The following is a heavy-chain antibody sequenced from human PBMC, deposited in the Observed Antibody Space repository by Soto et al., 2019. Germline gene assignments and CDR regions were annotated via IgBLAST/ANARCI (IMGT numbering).Heavy chain of an antibody. CDR3: ARVGDSSGWYYYYYYGMDV. CDR2: IKQDGSEK. Sequence: GSLRLSCAASGFTFSSYWMSWVRQAPGKGLEWVANIKQDGSEKYYVDSVKGRFTISRDNAKNSLYLQMNSLRAEDTAVYYCARVGDSSGWYYYYYYGMDVWGQGTTVTVSS. CDR1: GFTFSSYW. D-gene: IGHD6-19*01. J-gene: IGHJ6*02. V-gene: IGHV3-7*01.